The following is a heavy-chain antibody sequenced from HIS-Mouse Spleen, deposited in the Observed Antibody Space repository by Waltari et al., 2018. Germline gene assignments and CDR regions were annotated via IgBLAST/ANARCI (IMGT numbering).Heavy chain of an antibody. Sequence: QVQLVESGGGVVQPGRSLRLSCAASGFTFSSYGMHWVRQAPGKWLGGDAGISNYGSNKYYADSVKGRFTISRDNSKNTLYLQMNSLRAEDTAVYYCARGEYSSSSFDYWGQGTLVTVSS. V-gene: IGHV3-30*03. D-gene: IGHD6-6*01. J-gene: IGHJ4*02. CDR3: ARGEYSSSSFDY. CDR1: GFTFSSYG. CDR2: ISNYGSNK.